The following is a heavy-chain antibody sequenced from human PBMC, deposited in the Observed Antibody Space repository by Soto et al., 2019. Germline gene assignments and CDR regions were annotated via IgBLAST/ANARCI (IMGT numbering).Heavy chain of an antibody. CDR2: IYWNDDK. Sequence: SGPTLVNPTQTLTLTCTFSGFSLSTSGVGVGWIRQPPGKALEWLALIYWNDDKRYSPSLKSRLTITKDTSKNQVVLTMTNMDPVDTATYYCAHTPLYVWGSYRLYLFAYWGQGTLVTVSS. CDR1: GFSLSTSGVG. CDR3: AHTPLYVWGSYRLYLFAY. J-gene: IGHJ4*02. V-gene: IGHV2-5*01. D-gene: IGHD3-16*02.